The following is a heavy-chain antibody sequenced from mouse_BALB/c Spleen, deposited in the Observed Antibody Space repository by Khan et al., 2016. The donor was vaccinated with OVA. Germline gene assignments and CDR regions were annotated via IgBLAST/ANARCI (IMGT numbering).Heavy chain of an antibody. CDR3: ARGGFAY. Sequence: EVELVESGGGLVQPGGSRKLSCAASGFTFIDYGMAWVRQTPGKGPEWIAFISSVAYSIYYADTVTGRFTISRENAKNTLYLKMSSLRSDDTAMYYCARGGFAYWGQGTLVTVSA. CDR1: GFTFIDYG. V-gene: IGHV5-15*02. J-gene: IGHJ3*01. CDR2: ISSVAYSI.